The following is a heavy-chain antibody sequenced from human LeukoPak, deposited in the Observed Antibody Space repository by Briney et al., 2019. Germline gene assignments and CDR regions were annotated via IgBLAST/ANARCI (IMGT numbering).Heavy chain of an antibody. CDR2: IYYSGST. V-gene: IGHV4-59*01. CDR1: GGSISSYY. Sequence: SETLSLTCTVSGGSISSYYWSWIRQPPGKGLEWIGYIYYSGSTNYNPSLKSRVTISVDTSKNQFSLKLSSVTAADTAVYYCARDRFFDWNGSDAFDIWGQGTMVTVSS. J-gene: IGHJ3*02. CDR3: ARDRFFDWNGSDAFDI. D-gene: IGHD3/OR15-3a*01.